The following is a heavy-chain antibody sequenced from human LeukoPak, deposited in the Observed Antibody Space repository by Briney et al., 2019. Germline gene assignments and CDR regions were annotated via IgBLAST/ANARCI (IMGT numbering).Heavy chain of an antibody. CDR1: GFTFSSYA. CDR3: AKDREMATIRSYGYFDY. V-gene: IGHV3-23*01. J-gene: IGHJ4*02. CDR2: ISGMGGST. Sequence: GSLRLSCAASGFTFSSYAMSWVRQAPGKWLEWVLAISGMGGSTYYADSVKGRFTISRDNSKNTRYLQMNSLRAEDTAVYYCAKDREMATIRSYGYFDYWGQGTLVTVSS. D-gene: IGHD5-24*01.